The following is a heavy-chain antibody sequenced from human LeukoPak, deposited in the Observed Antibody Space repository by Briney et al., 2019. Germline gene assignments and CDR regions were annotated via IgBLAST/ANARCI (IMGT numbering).Heavy chain of an antibody. D-gene: IGHD2-8*02. CDR1: GFTFRNHG. J-gene: IGHJ4*02. V-gene: IGHV3-33*01. CDR2: IWYDGSDK. Sequence: GSQRLSCAASGFTFRNHGMHWVRQAPGKGLEWVAVIWYDGSDKYYADSVTGRFTISRDNSKNTLQLQMNSLRAEDTAVYYCVRDSVSRYCDYWGQGIRVTVSS. CDR3: VRDSVSRYCDY.